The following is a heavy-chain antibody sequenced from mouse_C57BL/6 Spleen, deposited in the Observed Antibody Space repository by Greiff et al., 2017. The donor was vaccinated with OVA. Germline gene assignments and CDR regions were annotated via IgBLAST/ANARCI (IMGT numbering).Heavy chain of an antibody. V-gene: IGHV5-17*01. J-gene: IGHJ1*03. Sequence: EVHLVESGGGLVKPGGSLKLSCAASGFTFSDYGMHWVRQAPEKGLEWVAYISSGSSTIYYADTVKGRFTISRDNAKNTLFLQMTSLRSEDTAMYYCARGDYGCYWYFEVWGTGTTVTVSS. D-gene: IGHD1-1*01. CDR1: GFTFSDYG. CDR3: ARGDYGCYWYFEV. CDR2: ISSGSSTI.